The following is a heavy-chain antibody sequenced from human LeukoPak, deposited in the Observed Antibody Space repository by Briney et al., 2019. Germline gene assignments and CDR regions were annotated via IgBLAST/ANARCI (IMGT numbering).Heavy chain of an antibody. J-gene: IGHJ2*01. CDR1: GGSFSGYY. D-gene: IGHD4-17*01. CDR3: ARVDGDYSPGYFDL. V-gene: IGHV4-34*01. CDR2: INHSGST. Sequence: SETLSLTCAVYGGSFSGYYWSWIRQPPGKGLEWIGEINHSGSTNYNPSLKSRVTISVDTSKNQFSLKLSSVTAADTAVYYCARVDGDYSPGYFDLWGRGTLVTVSS.